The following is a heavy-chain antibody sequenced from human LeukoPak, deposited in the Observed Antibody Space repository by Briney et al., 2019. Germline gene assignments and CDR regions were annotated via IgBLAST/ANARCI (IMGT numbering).Heavy chain of an antibody. J-gene: IGHJ4*02. CDR1: GYSISSGSY. Sequence: SETLSLTCAVSGYSISSGSYWGWIRQPPGKGLEWVGSIFHSGSTYYSPSLKSRVTISVDTSKNQFSLRLSSVTAADTAVYYCARLFDCWGQGTLVTVSS. CDR3: ARLFDC. CDR2: IFHSGST. V-gene: IGHV4-38-2*01.